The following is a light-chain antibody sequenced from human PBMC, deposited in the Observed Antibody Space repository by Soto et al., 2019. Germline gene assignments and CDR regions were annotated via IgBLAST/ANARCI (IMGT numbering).Light chain of an antibody. CDR2: KDS. CDR3: YSAADNVV. Sequence: SYELTQPSSVSVSPGQTARITCSGDVVAKNYARWIQQKPGQAPVLVIYKDSERPSGVPERFSGSSSGTTVTLTISGAQVEDEADYYCYSAADNVVFGGGTKLTVL. V-gene: IGLV3-27*01. J-gene: IGLJ2*01. CDR1: VVAKNY.